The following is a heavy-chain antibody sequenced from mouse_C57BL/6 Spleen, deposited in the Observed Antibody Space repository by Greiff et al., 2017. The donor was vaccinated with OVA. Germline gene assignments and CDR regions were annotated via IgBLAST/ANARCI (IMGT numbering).Heavy chain of an antibody. Sequence: ESGPGLVKPSQSLSLTCSVTGYSITSGYYWNWIRQFPGNKLEWMGYISYDGSNNYNPSLKNRISITRDTSKNQFFLKLNSVTTEDTATYYCARAHDYDLYFDYWGQGTTLTVSS. D-gene: IGHD2-4*01. CDR2: ISYDGSN. J-gene: IGHJ2*01. V-gene: IGHV3-6*01. CDR1: GYSITSGYY. CDR3: ARAHDYDLYFDY.